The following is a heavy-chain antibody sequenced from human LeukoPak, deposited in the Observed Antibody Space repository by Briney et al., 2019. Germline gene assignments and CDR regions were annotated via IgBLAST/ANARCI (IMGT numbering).Heavy chain of an antibody. J-gene: IGHJ4*02. CDR1: GFTFSSYA. D-gene: IGHD3-9*01. CDR3: ARDIYDILTGYYSPLGY. V-gene: IGHV3-64*01. CDR2: ISSNGGST. Sequence: PGGSLRLSCAASGFTFSSYAMHWVRQAPGKGLEYDSAISSNGGSTYYANSVKGRFTISRDNSKNTLYLQMGSLRAEDMAVYYCARDIYDILTGYYSPLGYWGQGTLVTVSS.